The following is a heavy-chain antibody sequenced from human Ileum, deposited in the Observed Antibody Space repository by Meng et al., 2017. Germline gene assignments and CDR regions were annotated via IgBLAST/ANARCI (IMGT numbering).Heavy chain of an antibody. CDR2: ISHSGST. CDR1: SGSITSDTY. V-gene: IGHV4-4*02. CDR3: ARHGGYYQGF. Sequence: QVPLQESGPGLVKPSGTLSLTCAVSSGSITSDTYWSWVRLPPGKGLEWIGQISHSGSTFYNPSLKSRVTMSVDKSKSQFSLMLTSVTADTAVYYCARHGGYYQGFWGQGTLVTVSS. D-gene: IGHD4-23*01. J-gene: IGHJ4*02.